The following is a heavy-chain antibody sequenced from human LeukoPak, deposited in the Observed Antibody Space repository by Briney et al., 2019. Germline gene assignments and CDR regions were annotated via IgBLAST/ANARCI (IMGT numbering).Heavy chain of an antibody. CDR3: ARTYYYDSSGYYPYYFDY. Sequence: GGSLRLSCAASGFTFSDYYMSWIRQAPGKGLEWVSYISSSSSYTNYADSVKGRFTISRDNAKDSLYLQMNSLRAEDTAVYYCARTYYYDSSGYYPYYFDYWGQGTLVTVSS. J-gene: IGHJ4*02. D-gene: IGHD3-22*01. V-gene: IGHV3-11*03. CDR1: GFTFSDYY. CDR2: ISSSSSYT.